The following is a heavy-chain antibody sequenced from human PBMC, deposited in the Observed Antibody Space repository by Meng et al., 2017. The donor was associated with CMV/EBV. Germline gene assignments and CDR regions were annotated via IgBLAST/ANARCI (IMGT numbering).Heavy chain of an antibody. V-gene: IGHV4-39*07. Sequence: SETLSLTCTVSGGSISSSSSYWGWTRQPPGKGLEWIGSIYYSGSTYYNPSLKSRVTISVDTSKNQFSLKLSSVTAADTAVYYCARKYYDFWSGYYYYFDYWGQGTLVTVSS. CDR1: GGSISSSSSY. CDR3: ARKYYDFWSGYYYYFDY. J-gene: IGHJ4*02. CDR2: IYYSGST. D-gene: IGHD3-3*01.